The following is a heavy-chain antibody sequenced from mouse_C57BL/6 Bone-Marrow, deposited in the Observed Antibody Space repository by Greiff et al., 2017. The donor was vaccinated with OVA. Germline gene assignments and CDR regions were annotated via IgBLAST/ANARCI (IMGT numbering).Heavy chain of an antibody. Sequence: EVHLVESGGGLVQPGGSMKLSCVASGFTFSNYWMNWVRQSPEKGLEWVAQIRLKSDNYATHYAESVKGRFTISRDDSKSSVYLQMNNLRAEDTGIYYCTRGNDLYAMDYWGQGTSVTVSS. CDR3: TRGNDLYAMDY. J-gene: IGHJ4*01. V-gene: IGHV6-3*01. CDR1: GFTFSNYW. CDR2: IRLKSDNYAT.